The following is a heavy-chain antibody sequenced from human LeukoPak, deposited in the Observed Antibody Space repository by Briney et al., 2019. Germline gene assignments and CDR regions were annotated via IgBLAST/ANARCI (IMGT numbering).Heavy chain of an antibody. D-gene: IGHD3-22*01. CDR2: ISGSGGST. CDR1: GFTFSNYA. J-gene: IGHJ4*02. Sequence: GGSLRLSCAASGFTFSNYAMSWVRQAPGKGLEWVSAISGSGGSTYYADSVKGRFTISRDNSKNTLYLQMNSLRAEDTALYYCARRSYYDSSGPFDYWGQGTLVTVSS. CDR3: ARRSYYDSSGPFDY. V-gene: IGHV3-23*01.